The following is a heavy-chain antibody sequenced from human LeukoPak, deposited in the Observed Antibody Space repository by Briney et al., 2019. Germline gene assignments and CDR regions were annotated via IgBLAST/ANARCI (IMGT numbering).Heavy chain of an antibody. CDR2: IRYDGSNK. Sequence: PGGSLRLSCAASGFTFSSYGMHWVRQAPGKGLEWVAFIRYDGSNKYYADSVKGRFTISRDNSKNTLYLQMNSLRAEDTAVYYCAKVAGVVAAALIPDFDYWGQGTLVTVSS. J-gene: IGHJ4*02. V-gene: IGHV3-30*02. CDR3: AKVAGVVAAALIPDFDY. D-gene: IGHD6-13*01. CDR1: GFTFSSYG.